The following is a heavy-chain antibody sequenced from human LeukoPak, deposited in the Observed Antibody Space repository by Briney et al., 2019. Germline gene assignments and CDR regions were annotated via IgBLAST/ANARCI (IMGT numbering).Heavy chain of an antibody. CDR3: AKGRLITMIAN. CDR1: GFPFDDYA. D-gene: IGHD3-22*01. CDR2: ISGDGGST. J-gene: IGHJ4*02. Sequence: GSLRLSFAASGFPFDDYAMHWVRPAPGKALEWVSLISGDGGSTYYADSVKGRFTISRDNSKNSLYLQMNSLRTEDTALYYCAKGRLITMIANWGQGTLVTVSS. V-gene: IGHV3-43*02.